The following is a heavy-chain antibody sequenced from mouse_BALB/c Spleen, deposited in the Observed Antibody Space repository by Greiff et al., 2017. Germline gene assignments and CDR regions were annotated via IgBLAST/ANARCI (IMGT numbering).Heavy chain of an antibody. CDR3: ARNDYRYDEFAY. J-gene: IGHJ3*01. Sequence: QVQLKQSGAELARPGASVKLSCKASGYTFTSYWMQWVKQRPGQGLEWIGAIYPGDGDTRYTQKFKGKATLTADKSSSTAYMQLSSLASEDSAVYYCARNDYRYDEFAYWGQGTLVTVSA. CDR1: GYTFTSYW. CDR2: IYPGDGDT. D-gene: IGHD2-14*01. V-gene: IGHV1-87*01.